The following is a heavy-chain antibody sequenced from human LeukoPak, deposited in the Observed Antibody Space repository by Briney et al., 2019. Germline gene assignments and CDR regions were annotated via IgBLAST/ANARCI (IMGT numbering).Heavy chain of an antibody. D-gene: IGHD3-3*01. Sequence: PSETLSLTCSVSGDSISTSSSYWGWIRQPPGKGLEWIGSIYYSGSTYYNTSLKSRVTISVDTSKNQFSLKLNSVTAADTAVYFCARGDKRFLEWLPRARYYFDYWGQGTLVTVSS. CDR2: IYYSGST. CDR1: GDSISTSSSY. J-gene: IGHJ4*02. V-gene: IGHV4-39*01. CDR3: ARGDKRFLEWLPRARYYFDY.